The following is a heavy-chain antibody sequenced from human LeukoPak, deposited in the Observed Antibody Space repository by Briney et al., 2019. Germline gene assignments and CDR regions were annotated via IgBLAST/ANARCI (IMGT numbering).Heavy chain of an antibody. CDR1: GGSVSSGSYY. J-gene: IGHJ4*02. CDR2: IYSSGNT. D-gene: IGHD1-26*01. V-gene: IGHV4-61*01. Sequence: PSETLSLTRTVSGGSVSSGSYYWSWVRQPPGRGLEWLGYIYSSGNTNYNPSVKSRITISVDTSNNQFSLKLTSVTAADTAVYYCARVTYSGTYFGAAPPRPNDYWGQGTLVAVSS. CDR3: ARVTYSGTYFGAAPPRPNDY.